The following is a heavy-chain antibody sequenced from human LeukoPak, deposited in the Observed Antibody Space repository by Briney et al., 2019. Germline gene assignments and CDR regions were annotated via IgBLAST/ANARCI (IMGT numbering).Heavy chain of an antibody. CDR1: GGSFSGYY. CDR2: INHSGSI. V-gene: IGHV4-34*01. J-gene: IGHJ5*02. CDR3: ARNQLQLGPSGLLGWNRFNWFDP. Sequence: SETLSLTCAVYGGSFSGYYWSWIRQPPGKGLEWIGEINHSGSINYNPSLKSRVTISVDTSKNQFSLKLSSVTAADTAVYYCARNQLQLGPSGLLGWNRFNWFDPWGQGTLVTVSS. D-gene: IGHD3/OR15-3a*01.